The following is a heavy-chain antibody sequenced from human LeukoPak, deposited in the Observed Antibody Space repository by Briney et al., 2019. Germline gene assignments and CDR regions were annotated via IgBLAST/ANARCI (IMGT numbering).Heavy chain of an antibody. D-gene: IGHD2-2*01. J-gene: IGHJ4*02. CDR3: VATSYCSSTSCPVDY. CDR1: GFTFSSYA. Sequence: GGSLRLSCAASGFTFSSYAMHWVRQAPGKGLEWVAVISYDGSNKYYADSVKGRFTISRDNSRNTLYLQMNSLRADDTAVYYCVATSYCSSTSCPVDYWGERTLVTVSS. CDR2: ISYDGSNK. V-gene: IGHV3-30-3*01.